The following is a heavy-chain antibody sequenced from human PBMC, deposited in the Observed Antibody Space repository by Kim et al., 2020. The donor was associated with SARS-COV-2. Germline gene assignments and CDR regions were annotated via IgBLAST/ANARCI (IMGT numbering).Heavy chain of an antibody. Sequence: SETLSLTCTVSGGSISSYYWSWIRQPPGKGLEWIGYIYYSGSTNYNPSLKSRVTISVDTSKNQFSLKLSSVTAADTAVYYCARALTIGYDFWSGYYPLFYYYGMDVWGQGTTVTVSS. CDR3: ARALTIGYDFWSGYYPLFYYYGMDV. CDR1: GGSISSYY. CDR2: IYYSGST. J-gene: IGHJ6*02. D-gene: IGHD3-3*01. V-gene: IGHV4-59*01.